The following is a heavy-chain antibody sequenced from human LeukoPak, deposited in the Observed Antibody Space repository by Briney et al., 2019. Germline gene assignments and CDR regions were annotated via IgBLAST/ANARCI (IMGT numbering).Heavy chain of an antibody. CDR2: ISSSSSTI. Sequence: GGSLRLSCAASGFTFSSYSMNWVRQAPGKGLEWGSYISSSSSTIYYADSVKGRFTISRDNAKNSLYLQMNSLRAEDTAVYYCARDAGGCGGDCPSFDYWGQGTLVTVSS. CDR3: ARDAGGCGGDCPSFDY. CDR1: GFTFSSYS. V-gene: IGHV3-48*01. J-gene: IGHJ4*02. D-gene: IGHD2-21*01.